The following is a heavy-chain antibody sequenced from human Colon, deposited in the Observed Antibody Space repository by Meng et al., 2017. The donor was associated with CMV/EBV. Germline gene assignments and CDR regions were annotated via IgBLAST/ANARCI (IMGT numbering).Heavy chain of an antibody. J-gene: IGHJ3*01. Sequence: GESLKISCAASGFTFSSYAMSWVRQAPGKGLEWVANIKQDGSETYSVDSVKGRFTISRDNAKNSLFLQMNSLRAEDTAVYYCARAKYCISSSCPPSDSFDFWGQGTKVTVSS. D-gene: IGHD2-2*01. CDR1: GFTFSSYA. CDR3: ARAKYCISSSCPPSDSFDF. V-gene: IGHV3-7*01. CDR2: IKQDGSET.